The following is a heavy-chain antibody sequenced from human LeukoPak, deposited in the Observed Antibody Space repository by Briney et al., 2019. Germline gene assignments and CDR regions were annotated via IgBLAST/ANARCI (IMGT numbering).Heavy chain of an antibody. CDR3: ARDGCTSCPIDY. CDR1: GFTFSSYS. D-gene: IGHD2-2*01. J-gene: IGHJ4*02. CDR2: ISSSGSTI. V-gene: IGHV3-48*04. Sequence: GGSLRLSCAASGFTFSSYSMNWVRQAPGKGLEWVSYISSSGSTIYYAHSVKGRFTISRDNAKNSLYLQMNSLRAEDTAVYYCARDGCTSCPIDYWGQGTLVTVSS.